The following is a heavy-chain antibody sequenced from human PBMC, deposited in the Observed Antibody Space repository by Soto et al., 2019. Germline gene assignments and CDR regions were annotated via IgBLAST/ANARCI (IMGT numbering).Heavy chain of an antibody. Sequence: EVQLVESGGKLVKSGGSLRLSCAASGFPLSHAWVNWVRQAPGKGLEWVGRMKSRSDGGTTQYAAPVKGRFFISGDDSKNTLYLQMNSLRIEDTGVYFCTTSIELMTTVPRHFDLWGRGTLVTVTS. J-gene: IGHJ2*01. V-gene: IGHV3-15*01. CDR3: TTSIELMTTVPRHFDL. D-gene: IGHD1-1*01. CDR2: MKSRSDGGTT. CDR1: GFPLSHAW.